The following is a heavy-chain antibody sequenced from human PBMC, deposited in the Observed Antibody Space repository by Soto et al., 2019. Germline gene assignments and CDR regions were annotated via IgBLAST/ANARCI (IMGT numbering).Heavy chain of an antibody. CDR1: GASITYGGYS. CDR3: ARGGGSDSFDY. D-gene: IGHD1-26*01. V-gene: IGHV4-30-2*01. J-gene: IGHJ4*02. CDR2: INHLETT. Sequence: SETLSLTCTVSGASITYGGYSWSWIRQTPGKGLEWIGYINHLETTFYNPSFESRLTLSIDRAKNQFSLNLNSMSAADRAVYFCARGGGSDSFDYWGQGILVTVS.